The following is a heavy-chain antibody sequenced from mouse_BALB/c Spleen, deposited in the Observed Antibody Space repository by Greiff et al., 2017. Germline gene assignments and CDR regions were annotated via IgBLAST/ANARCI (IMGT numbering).Heavy chain of an antibody. CDR1: GFTFSSFG. D-gene: IGHD4-1*01. J-gene: IGHJ4*01. V-gene: IGHV5-17*02. Sequence: DVQLVESGGGLVQPGGSRKLSCAASGFTFSSFGMHWVRQAPEKGLEWVAYISSGSSTIYYADTVKGRFTISRDNPKNTLFLQMTSLRSEDTAMYYCARKVGRDYYAMDYWGQGTSVTVSS. CDR3: ARKVGRDYYAMDY. CDR2: ISSGSSTI.